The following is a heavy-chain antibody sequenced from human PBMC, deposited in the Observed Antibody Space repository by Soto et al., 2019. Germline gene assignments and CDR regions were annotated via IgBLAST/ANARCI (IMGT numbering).Heavy chain of an antibody. D-gene: IGHD2-21*02. V-gene: IGHV3-23*01. J-gene: IGHJ4*02. CDR1: GFTFSSYA. CDR2: ISGSGGST. Sequence: GGSLRLSCAASGFTFSSYAMSWVRQAPGKGLEWVSAISGSGGSTYYADSVKGRFTISRDNSKNTLYLQMNSLRAEDTAVYYCATGNGCGGDCYSPYYFDYWGQGTLVTVSS. CDR3: ATGNGCGGDCYSPYYFDY.